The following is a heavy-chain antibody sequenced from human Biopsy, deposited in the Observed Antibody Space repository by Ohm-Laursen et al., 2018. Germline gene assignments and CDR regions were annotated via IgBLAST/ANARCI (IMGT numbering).Heavy chain of an antibody. V-gene: IGHV3-23*01. CDR1: GFTFSDCA. D-gene: IGHD2-2*02. CDR2: ISGSGGNT. CDR3: AKGGYCTTSSCYMDLDY. J-gene: IGHJ4*02. Sequence: SLRLSCAASGFTFSDCAMNWVRQAPGKGLEWVSTISGSGGNTYYADSVRGRFTVSRDGSKSTLYLQMSSLSGEDTAFYYCAKGGYCTTSSCYMDLDYWGQGTLVTVSS.